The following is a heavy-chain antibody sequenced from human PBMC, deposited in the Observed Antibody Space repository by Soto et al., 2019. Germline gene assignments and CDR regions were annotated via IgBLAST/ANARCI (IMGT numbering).Heavy chain of an antibody. D-gene: IGHD2-2*02. CDR2: INHSGST. CDR1: GGSFSGYY. Sequence: SETLSLTCAVYGGSFSGYYWSWIRQPPGKGLEWIGEINHSGSTNYNPSLKSRVTISVDTSKNQFSLKLSSVTAADTAVYYCARRRGYRVFDYWGQGTLVTVSS. J-gene: IGHJ4*02. V-gene: IGHV4-34*01. CDR3: ARRRGYRVFDY.